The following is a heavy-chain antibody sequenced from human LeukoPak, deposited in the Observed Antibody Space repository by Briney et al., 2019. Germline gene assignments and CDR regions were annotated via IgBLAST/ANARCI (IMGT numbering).Heavy chain of an antibody. J-gene: IGHJ3*02. V-gene: IGHV3-30*02. D-gene: IGHD1-26*01. Sequence: GGSLRLSCAASGFTFSSYGMHWVRQAPGKGLEWVAFIRYDGSNKYYADSVKGRFTISRDNSKNTLYLQMNSLRAEDTAVYYCAKGPPWERLSFNGAFDIWGQGTMVTVSS. CDR2: IRYDGSNK. CDR3: AKGPPWERLSFNGAFDI. CDR1: GFTFSSYG.